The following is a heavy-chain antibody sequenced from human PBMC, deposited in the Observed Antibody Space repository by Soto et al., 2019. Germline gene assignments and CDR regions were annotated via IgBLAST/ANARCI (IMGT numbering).Heavy chain of an antibody. J-gene: IGHJ6*02. CDR3: ARMGYSESGHYYVMDV. D-gene: IGHD6-13*01. V-gene: IGHV2-70*01. CDR2: IDWDDDK. CDR1: LFSLSTSGMC. Sequence: SGPRSVNRTQSLTRTCRLSLFSLSTSGMCVSWIRQPPGKALEWLALIDWDDDKYYSTSLKTRLTISKDTSKNQVVLTMTNMDPVDTATYYCARMGYSESGHYYVMDVWGQGTTVTVSS.